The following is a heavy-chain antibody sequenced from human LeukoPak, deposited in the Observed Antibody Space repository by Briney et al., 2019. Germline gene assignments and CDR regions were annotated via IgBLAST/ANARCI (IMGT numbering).Heavy chain of an antibody. J-gene: IGHJ4*02. CDR1: GYTLTELS. Sequence: APVKVSCKVSGYTLTELSMHWVRQPPGKGLEWMGGFDHEDGEPIYAQKFQGRVTMTEDTSTDTAYMELSSLRSEDTAVYYCATEGDTRDFDYWGQGTLVTVSS. CDR3: ATEGDTRDFDY. CDR2: FDHEDGEP. D-gene: IGHD5-18*01. V-gene: IGHV1-24*01.